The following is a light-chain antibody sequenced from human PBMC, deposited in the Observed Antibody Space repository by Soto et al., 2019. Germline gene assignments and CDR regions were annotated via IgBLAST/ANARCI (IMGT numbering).Light chain of an antibody. Sequence: QSVLTQPASVSGSPGQSITISCTGTSSDVGGYNYVSWYQHHPGKAPKLMIYDVSHRPSGVSNRSSGSKSGNTASLTISGLQAEDAADYYCSSYTSSSTHYVFGTGTKVTVL. J-gene: IGLJ1*01. CDR3: SSYTSSSTHYV. CDR1: SSDVGGYNY. V-gene: IGLV2-14*03. CDR2: DVS.